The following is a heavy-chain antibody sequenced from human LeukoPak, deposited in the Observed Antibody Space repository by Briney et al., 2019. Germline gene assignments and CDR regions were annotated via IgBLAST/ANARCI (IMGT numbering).Heavy chain of an antibody. CDR2: ISYQGRNK. D-gene: IGHD3-22*01. V-gene: IGHV3-30*04. CDR1: GFTFSSFA. J-gene: IGHJ4*02. CDR3: AKGTEGYYYDSSGYEYYFDY. Sequence: GGSLRLSCAASGFTFSSFAKHWVRQAPGKGLEWVAVISYQGRNKYYADSVKGRFTISRDNSKNTLYLQMNSLRAEDTAVYYCAKGTEGYYYDSSGYEYYFDYWGQGTLVTVSS.